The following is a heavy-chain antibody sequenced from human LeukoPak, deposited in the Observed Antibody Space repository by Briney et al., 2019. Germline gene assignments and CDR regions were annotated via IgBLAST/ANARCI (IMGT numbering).Heavy chain of an antibody. Sequence: GGSLRLSCAASGFTFSSYWMHWVRQAPGKGLVWVSRINSDGSSITYADSVKGRFTISRDNAKTTLYLQMNSLRAEDTAVYYCASGYYYASGSPDYWGQGTLVTVSS. D-gene: IGHD3-10*01. V-gene: IGHV3-74*01. J-gene: IGHJ4*02. CDR1: GFTFSSYW. CDR3: ASGYYYASGSPDY. CDR2: INSDGSSI.